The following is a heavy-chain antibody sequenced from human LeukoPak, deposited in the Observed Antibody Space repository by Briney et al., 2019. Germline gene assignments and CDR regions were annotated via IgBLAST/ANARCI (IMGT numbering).Heavy chain of an antibody. Sequence: GASVKVSCKASGYTFTSYAMHWVRQAPGPRLEWMGWINAGNGDTKYSQKFQVRVTITTDTSASAAYMDLSSLRYESTAVYNCAKDLGFSYAYFDYWGQGTLVTVSS. V-gene: IGHV1-3*01. CDR1: GYTFTSYA. D-gene: IGHD3-16*01. J-gene: IGHJ4*02. CDR2: INAGNGDT. CDR3: AKDLGFSYAYFDY.